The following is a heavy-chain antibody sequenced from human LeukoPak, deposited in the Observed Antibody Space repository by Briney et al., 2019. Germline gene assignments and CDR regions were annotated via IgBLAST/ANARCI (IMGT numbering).Heavy chain of an antibody. V-gene: IGHV4-4*07. CDR1: GDSISFYY. CDR2: IYTGGNT. Sequence: SETLSLTCTVSGDSISFYYWTWIRQSAGKGLEWIGRIYTGGNTNYNPSLKSRATLSIDTSKNQFSLMLTSVTAADTAVYYCARDSRYYDFWSGYVDYWGQGILVTVSS. J-gene: IGHJ4*02. D-gene: IGHD3-3*01. CDR3: ARDSRYYDFWSGYVDY.